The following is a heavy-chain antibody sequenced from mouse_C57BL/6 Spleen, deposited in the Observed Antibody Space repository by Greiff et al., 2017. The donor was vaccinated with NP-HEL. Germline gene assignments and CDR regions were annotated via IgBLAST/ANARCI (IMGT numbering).Heavy chain of an antibody. V-gene: IGHV1-15*01. CDR1: GYTFTDYE. CDR3: TRFGSGPSWFAY. D-gene: IGHD3-2*02. Sequence: QVQLKQSGAELVRPGASVTLSCKASGYTFTDYEMHWVKQTPVHGLEWIGAIDPETGGTAYNQKFKGKAILTADKSSSTAYMERRSLTSEDSAVYYCTRFGSGPSWFAYWGQGTLVTVSA. CDR2: IDPETGGT. J-gene: IGHJ3*01.